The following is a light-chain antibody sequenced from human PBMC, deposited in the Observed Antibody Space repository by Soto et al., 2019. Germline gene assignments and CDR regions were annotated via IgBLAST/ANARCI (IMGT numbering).Light chain of an antibody. CDR2: GAF. CDR3: QQRSNWPPIT. V-gene: IGKV3-11*01. CDR1: PSVPNY. Sequence: EIVLTQSPASLSLSPGERATLSCRASPSVPNYLAWYQQKPGQAPRLLIYGAFNRATGIPARFSGSGSGADFTLTISSLEPEDAAVYYCQQRSNWPPITFGQGTRLEIK. J-gene: IGKJ5*01.